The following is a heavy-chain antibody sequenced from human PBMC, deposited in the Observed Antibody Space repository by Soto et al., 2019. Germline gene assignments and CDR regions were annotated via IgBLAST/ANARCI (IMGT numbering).Heavy chain of an antibody. Sequence: GGSLRLSCAASGFTFSSYSMNWVRQAPGKGLEWVSSISGRGDFIFYVDSVKGRFTISRDDAKNTLYLQMNSLRAEDTAVYYCARPPWGSTSCYADRWGQGTLVTVSS. J-gene: IGHJ4*02. D-gene: IGHD2-2*01. CDR3: ARPPWGSTSCYADR. CDR2: ISGRGDFI. CDR1: GFTFSSYS. V-gene: IGHV3-21*04.